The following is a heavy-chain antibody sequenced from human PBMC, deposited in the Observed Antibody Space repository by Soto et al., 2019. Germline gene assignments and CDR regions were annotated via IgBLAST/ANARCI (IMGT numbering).Heavy chain of an antibody. CDR1: GDSVSSNSAA. V-gene: IGHV6-1*01. CDR2: TYYRSKWYN. CDR3: AREYYYDSSGRPYGMDV. D-gene: IGHD3-22*01. J-gene: IGHJ6*02. Sequence: PSQTLSLTCAISGDSVSSNSAAWNWIRQSPSRGLEWLGRTYYRSKWYNDYAVSVKSRITINPDTSKNQFSLQLNSVTPEDTAVYYCAREYYYDSSGRPYGMDVWGQGTTVTVSS.